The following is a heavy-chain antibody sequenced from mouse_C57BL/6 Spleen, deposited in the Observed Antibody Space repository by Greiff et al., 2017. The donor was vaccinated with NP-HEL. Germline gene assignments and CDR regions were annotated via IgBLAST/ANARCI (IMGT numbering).Heavy chain of an antibody. CDR1: GFTFSDYG. CDR3: ARDYTPTY. CDR2: ISSVSSTI. V-gene: IGHV5-17*01. J-gene: IGHJ3*01. D-gene: IGHD2-12*01. Sequence: EVKLVESGGGLVKPGGSLKLSCAASGFTFSDYGLHWVRQAPEKGLEWVAYISSVSSTIYYADTVKGRFTISRDNAKNTLFLQMTRLRSEDTAMYYCARDYTPTYWGQGTLVTVAA.